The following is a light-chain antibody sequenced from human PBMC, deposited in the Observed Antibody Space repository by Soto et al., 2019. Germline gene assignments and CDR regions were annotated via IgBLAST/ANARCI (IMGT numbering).Light chain of an antibody. Sequence: DIVMTQTPLSSPVTLGQPASISCRSSQSLLDSDGDTYLSWLQQRPGQPPRLLIYKTSSRFSGVPDRFSGSGAGTDFTLKISRVEVEDVGVYYCMQATQFPHTVGQGTKVDIK. CDR3: MQATQFPHT. V-gene: IGKV2-24*01. CDR1: QSLLDSDGDTY. J-gene: IGKJ2*01. CDR2: KTS.